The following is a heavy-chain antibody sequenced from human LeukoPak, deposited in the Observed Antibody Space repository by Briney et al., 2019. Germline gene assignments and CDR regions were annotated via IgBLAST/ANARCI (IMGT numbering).Heavy chain of an antibody. CDR3: AKGVNTISFTFDY. D-gene: IGHD3-22*01. CDR1: GFTFSNYS. Sequence: GSSLRLSCAASGFTFSNYSMHWVRQTPGKGLEWVSLISGDGVTTYYADSVKGRFTISRDNHEDSLYLQMNSLKPEDTAFYYCAKGVNTISFTFDYWGRGNLVTVSS. CDR2: ISGDGVTT. J-gene: IGHJ4*02. V-gene: IGHV3-43*02.